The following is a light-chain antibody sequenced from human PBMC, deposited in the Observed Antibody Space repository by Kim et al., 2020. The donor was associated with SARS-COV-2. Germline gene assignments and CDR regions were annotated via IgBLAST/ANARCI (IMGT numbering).Light chain of an antibody. Sequence: DIQMTQSPSSLSASVGDRVTITCRASQGISSWLAWYQKKPEKAPKSLIYDASSLQSGVPSRFSGSGSGTDFTLTISSLQPEDFATYYCQQYDTYPRTFGPGTKVDIK. J-gene: IGKJ1*01. V-gene: IGKV1D-16*01. CDR1: QGISSW. CDR3: QQYDTYPRT. CDR2: DAS.